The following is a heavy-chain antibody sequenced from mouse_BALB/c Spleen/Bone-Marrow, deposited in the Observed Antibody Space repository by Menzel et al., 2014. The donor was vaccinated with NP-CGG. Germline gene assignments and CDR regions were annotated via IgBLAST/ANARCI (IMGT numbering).Heavy chain of an antibody. Sequence: QVQLKQSGPGLVAPSQSLSITCTVSGFSLTNYGVHWVRQPPGKGLEWLGVIWAGGSTNYNSALMSRLSITKDNSKNQVFLKMNSLQTADTAMYYCAGGGYYVVMDYWGQGTSVTVSS. CDR3: AGGGYYVVMDY. CDR2: IWAGGST. J-gene: IGHJ4*01. V-gene: IGHV2-9*02. CDR1: GFSLTNYG. D-gene: IGHD2-3*01.